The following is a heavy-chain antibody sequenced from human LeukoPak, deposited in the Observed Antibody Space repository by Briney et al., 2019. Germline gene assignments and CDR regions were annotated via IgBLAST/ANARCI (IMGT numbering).Heavy chain of an antibody. D-gene: IGHD6-19*01. V-gene: IGHV4-61*01. CDR3: AKDMEWLGSWYFDL. CDR1: GGSVSSGSYY. CDR2: IYYSGST. Sequence: SETLSLTCTVSGGSVSSGSYYWSWIRQPPGKGLEWIGYIYYSGSTNYNPSLKSRVTISVDTSKNQFSLKLSSVTAADTALYYCAKDMEWLGSWYFDLWGRGTLVTVSS. J-gene: IGHJ2*01.